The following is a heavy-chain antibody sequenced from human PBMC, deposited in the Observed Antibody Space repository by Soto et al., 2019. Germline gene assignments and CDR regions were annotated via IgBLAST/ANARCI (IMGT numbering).Heavy chain of an antibody. CDR2: IYPGDSDT. Sequence: GESLKISCKGSGYSFTSYWIGWVRQMPGKGLEWMGIIYPGDSDTRYSPSFQGQVTISADKSISTAYLQWSSLKASDTAMYYCARQPTIAAAGSNYYYYGMEVWGQGTAVTV. CDR1: GYSFTSYW. D-gene: IGHD6-13*01. V-gene: IGHV5-51*01. CDR3: ARQPTIAAAGSNYYYYGMEV. J-gene: IGHJ6*02.